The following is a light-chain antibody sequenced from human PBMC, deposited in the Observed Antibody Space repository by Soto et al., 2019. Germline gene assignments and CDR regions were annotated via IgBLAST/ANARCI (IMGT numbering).Light chain of an antibody. CDR1: QSVSSSY. Sequence: EIVLTQSPATLSLSPGERATLSCRASQSVSSSYLVWYQQKPGQAPRLLIYGASSRATGIPDRFSGSGSGTDFTLTISRLEPEDFAVYYCQQYGSSPQTFGQGTKVDIK. V-gene: IGKV3-20*01. CDR2: GAS. CDR3: QQYGSSPQT. J-gene: IGKJ1*01.